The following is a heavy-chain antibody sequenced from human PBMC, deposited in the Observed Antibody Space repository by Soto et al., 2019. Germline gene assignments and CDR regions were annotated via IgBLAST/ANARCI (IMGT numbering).Heavy chain of an antibody. D-gene: IGHD6-19*01. CDR2: ISGSGGST. Sequence: EVQLLESGGGLVQPGGSLRLSCAASGFTFSSYAMSWVRQAPGKGLEWVSAISGSGGSTYYADSVKGRFTISRDNSKNTLYLQMNSLRAEDTAVYYCAKDATPGGYSSGWFLYGMDVWGQGTTVTVSS. J-gene: IGHJ6*02. CDR1: GFTFSSYA. V-gene: IGHV3-23*01. CDR3: AKDATPGGYSSGWFLYGMDV.